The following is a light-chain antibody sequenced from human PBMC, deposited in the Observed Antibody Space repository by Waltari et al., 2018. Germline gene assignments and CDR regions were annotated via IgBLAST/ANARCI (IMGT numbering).Light chain of an antibody. CDR3: NSYTSGRTWV. Sequence: WFLPPPGKAPKLMIHDVHKRPSGVSSRFSGSKAGNTASLTISGLHAEDEAIYYCNSYTSGRTWVFGGGTRLTVL. V-gene: IGLV2-14*03. J-gene: IGLJ3*02. CDR2: DVH.